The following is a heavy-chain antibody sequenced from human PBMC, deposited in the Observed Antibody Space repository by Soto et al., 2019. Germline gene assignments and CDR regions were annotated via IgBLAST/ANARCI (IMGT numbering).Heavy chain of an antibody. V-gene: IGHV4-30-2*01. CDR3: ARVPDY. D-gene: IGHD2-2*01. CDR2: MYHSGST. Sequence: PSETLSLTCAVSGGSISSGGYSWSWIRQPPGKGLEWIGYMYHSGSTYYNPSLKSRVTISIDRSKSQFSLKLSSVTAADTALCYRARVPDYRGQGTPVPVSS. J-gene: IGHJ4*02. CDR1: GGSISSGGYS.